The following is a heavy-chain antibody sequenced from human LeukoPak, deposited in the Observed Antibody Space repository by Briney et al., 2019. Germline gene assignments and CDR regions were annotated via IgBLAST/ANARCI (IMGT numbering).Heavy chain of an antibody. CDR3: ARGWSSSSYFGY. Sequence: RGSLRLSCAASGITVSANYWNWVRQAPGKGLEWVSVISSGGSTSYADSVKGRFTISRDNSKNTLYLQMNSLRAEDTAVYYCARGWSSSSYFGYWGQGTLVTVSS. V-gene: IGHV3-66*01. J-gene: IGHJ4*02. D-gene: IGHD6-6*01. CDR2: ISSGGST. CDR1: GITVSANY.